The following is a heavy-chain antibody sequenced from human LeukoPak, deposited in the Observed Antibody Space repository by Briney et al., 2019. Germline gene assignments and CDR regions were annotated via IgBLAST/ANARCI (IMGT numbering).Heavy chain of an antibody. CDR1: GGSISGYY. V-gene: IGHV4-59*01. D-gene: IGHD2-8*01. CDR3: PRTYGRSGLGYFDL. J-gene: IGHJ2*01. CDR2: IYYSGST. Sequence: KSSETLSLTCTVSGGSISGYYWSWIRQPPGKGLEWIGYIYYSGSTNYSPSLKSRLTISVDTSKNQFSLKLSSVTAADTAVYYCPRTYGRSGLGYFDLWAVAPWSLSPQ.